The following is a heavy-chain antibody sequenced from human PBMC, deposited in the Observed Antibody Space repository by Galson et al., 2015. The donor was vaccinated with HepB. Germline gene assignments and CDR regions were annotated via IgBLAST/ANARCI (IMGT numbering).Heavy chain of an antibody. J-gene: IGHJ5*02. CDR2: ISSSSSYI. Sequence: SLRLSCAASGFTFSSYSMNWVRQAPGKGLEWVSSISSSSSYIYYADSVKGRFTISRDNAKNSLYLQMNSLRAEDTAVYYCARPGLAYCGGDCHNWFDPWGQGTLVTVSS. D-gene: IGHD2-21*02. CDR1: GFTFSSYS. CDR3: ARPGLAYCGGDCHNWFDP. V-gene: IGHV3-21*01.